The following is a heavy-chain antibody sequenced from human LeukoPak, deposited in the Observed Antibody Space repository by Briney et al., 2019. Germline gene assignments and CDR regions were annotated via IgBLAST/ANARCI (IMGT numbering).Heavy chain of an antibody. V-gene: IGHV3-15*01. CDR2: IKSKTDGGTT. D-gene: IGHD3-22*01. J-gene: IGHJ4*02. CDR3: TTAPYYDSSGYWFRH. Sequence: PGGSLRLSCAASGFTFSNAWMSWVRQAPGKGLEWVGRIKSKTDGGTTDYAAPVKGRLTISRDDSKNTLYLQMNSLKTEDTAVYYCTTAPYYDSSGYWFRHWGQGTLVTVSS. CDR1: GFTFSNAW.